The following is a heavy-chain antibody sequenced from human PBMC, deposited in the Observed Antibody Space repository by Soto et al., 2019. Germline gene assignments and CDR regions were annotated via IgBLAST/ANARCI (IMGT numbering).Heavy chain of an antibody. V-gene: IGHV4-59*08. CDR2: IYYSGST. J-gene: IGHJ6*03. CDR1: GGSISSYY. Sequence: SETLSLTCTVSGGSISSYYWSWIRQPPGKGLEWIGYIYYSGSTNYNPSLKSRVTISVDTSKNQFSLKLSSVTAADTAVYYCARYISLELRGGYYYYYMDVWGKGTTVTVSS. CDR3: ARYISLELRGGYYYYYMDV. D-gene: IGHD1-7*01.